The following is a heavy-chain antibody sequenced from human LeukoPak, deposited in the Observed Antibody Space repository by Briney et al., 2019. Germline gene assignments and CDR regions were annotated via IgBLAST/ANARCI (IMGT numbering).Heavy chain of an antibody. CDR2: IKQDGSEK. J-gene: IGHJ4*02. D-gene: IGHD6-19*01. Sequence: GGSLRLSCTASGFTLSSHSMSWVRQAPGKGLEWVSNIKQDGSEKYYVDSVKGRFTISRDNVKNSLYLQMNSLRAEDTAVYYCARGSGWYFYWGQGTLVTVSS. CDR1: GFTLSSHS. CDR3: ARGSGWYFY. V-gene: IGHV3-7*01.